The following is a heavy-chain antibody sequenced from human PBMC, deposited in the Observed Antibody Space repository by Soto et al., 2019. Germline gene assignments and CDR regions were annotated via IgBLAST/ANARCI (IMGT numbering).Heavy chain of an antibody. CDR1: GFTFSSYA. V-gene: IGHV3-23*01. CDR2: ISGSGGST. J-gene: IGHJ6*01. CDR3: AKRIAAGXCSSTSCLPYYYYGMDV. Sequence: GASLRLSCAASGFTFSSYAMSWVRQAPGKGLEWVSAISGSGGSTYYADSVKGRFTISRDNSKNTLYLQMNSLRAEDTAVYYCAKRIAAGXCSSTSCLPYYYYGMDVWGQGTTVTVSS. D-gene: IGHD2-2*01.